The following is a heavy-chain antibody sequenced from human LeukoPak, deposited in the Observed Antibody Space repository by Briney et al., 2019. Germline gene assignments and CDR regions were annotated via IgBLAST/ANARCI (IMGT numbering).Heavy chain of an antibody. D-gene: IGHD3-10*01. Sequence: GGSLRLSCAASGFTFSSYAMHWVRQAPGKGLEWVAVISYDGSNKYYADSVKGRFTISRDNSKNTLYLQMNSLRAEDTAVYYCARVYYGSGSYRRDYYYYYYMDVWGKGTTVTVSS. V-gene: IGHV3-30-3*01. CDR3: ARVYYGSGSYRRDYYYYYYMDV. J-gene: IGHJ6*03. CDR1: GFTFSSYA. CDR2: ISYDGSNK.